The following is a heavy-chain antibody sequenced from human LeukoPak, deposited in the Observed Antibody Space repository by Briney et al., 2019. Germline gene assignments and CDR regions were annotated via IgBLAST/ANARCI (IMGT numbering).Heavy chain of an antibody. CDR1: GGTFSSYA. CDR2: TIPIFGTA. Sequence: SVKVSCKASGGTFSSYAISWVRQAPGQGLEWMGGTIPIFGTANYAQKFQGRVTITADESTSTAYMELSSLRSEDTAVYYCARVEMATNLDYFDYWGQGTLVTVSS. D-gene: IGHD5-24*01. CDR3: ARVEMATNLDYFDY. V-gene: IGHV1-69*13. J-gene: IGHJ4*02.